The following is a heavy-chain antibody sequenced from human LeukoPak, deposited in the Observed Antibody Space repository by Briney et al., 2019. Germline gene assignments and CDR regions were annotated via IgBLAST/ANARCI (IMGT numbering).Heavy chain of an antibody. D-gene: IGHD1-26*01. CDR1: GFTFSSYD. Sequence: GGSLRLSCAASGFTFSSYDMHWVRQATEKGLEWVSGIGTAGDPYYPGSVKGRFTISRENAKNSLHLQMNSLRAGDTAVYYCRRAVGGAFDCWGQGTLVTVSS. CDR3: RRAVGGAFDC. J-gene: IGHJ4*02. CDR2: IGTAGDP. V-gene: IGHV3-13*05.